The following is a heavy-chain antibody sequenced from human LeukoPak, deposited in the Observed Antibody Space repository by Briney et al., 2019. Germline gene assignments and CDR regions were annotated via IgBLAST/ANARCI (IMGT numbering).Heavy chain of an antibody. V-gene: IGHV1-18*01. Sequence: ASVKVSCKASGYTFTNYGINWVRQAPGQGLEWMGWISAYNGNTNYAQKLQGRVTMTTDTSTSTAYMELRSLRSDDTAVYYCARDFWSGYSPVGHYYGMDVWGQGTTVTVSS. CDR1: GYTFTNYG. CDR2: ISAYNGNT. D-gene: IGHD3-3*01. CDR3: ARDFWSGYSPVGHYYGMDV. J-gene: IGHJ6*02.